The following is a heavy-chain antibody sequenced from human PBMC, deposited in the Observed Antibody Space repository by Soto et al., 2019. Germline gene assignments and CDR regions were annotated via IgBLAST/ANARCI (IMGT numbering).Heavy chain of an antibody. Sequence: SETLSLTCAVYGGSFSGYYWSWIRQPPGKGLEWIGEINHSGSTNYNPSLKSRVTISVDTSKNQFSLKLSSVTAADTAVYYCARDWYYYDSSGYRKPHFDYWGQGTLVTVSS. CDR2: INHSGST. CDR3: ARDWYYYDSSGYRKPHFDY. CDR1: GGSFSGYY. J-gene: IGHJ4*02. V-gene: IGHV4-34*01. D-gene: IGHD3-22*01.